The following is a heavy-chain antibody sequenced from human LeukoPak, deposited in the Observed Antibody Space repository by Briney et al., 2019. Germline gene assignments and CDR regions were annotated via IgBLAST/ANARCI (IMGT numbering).Heavy chain of an antibody. CDR1: GFTFSSYA. J-gene: IGHJ4*02. CDR3: AKRPSSSGWYPDY. Sequence: PGGSLRLSCAASGFTFSSYAMSWVRQAPGKGLEWVSAISGGGTSTYYADSVKGRFTISRDNSKNTPYLQMNSLRAEDTAVYYCAKRPSSSGWYPDYWGQGTLVTVSS. V-gene: IGHV3-23*01. D-gene: IGHD6-19*01. CDR2: ISGGGTST.